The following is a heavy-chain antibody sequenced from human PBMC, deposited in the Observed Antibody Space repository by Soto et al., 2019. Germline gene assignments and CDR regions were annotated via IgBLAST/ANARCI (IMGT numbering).Heavy chain of an antibody. J-gene: IGHJ4*02. V-gene: IGHV4-39*01. CDR2: IYYSGST. Sequence: SETLSLTCTVSGGSISSSSYYWGWIRQPPGKGLEWIGSIYYSGSTYYNPSLKSRVTISVDTSKNQFSLKLSSVSAADTAVYYCARLTAAGTIAFDYWGQGTLVTVSS. CDR3: ARLTAAGTIAFDY. D-gene: IGHD6-13*01. CDR1: GGSISSSSYY.